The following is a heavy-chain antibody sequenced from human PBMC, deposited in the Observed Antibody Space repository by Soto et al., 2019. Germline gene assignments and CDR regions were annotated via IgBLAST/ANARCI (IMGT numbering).Heavy chain of an antibody. CDR3: ASIGAGVTSAFDI. CDR2: IYHTGNS. D-gene: IGHD2-21*02. Sequence: QVQLQESGPGLVKPSGTLSLICTVSDASISSSNWWSWVRQPPGKGLEWIGEIYHTGNSNYNPSFKSRVTMSVDKSKSQLSLKLRSVTAADTAVYYCASIGAGVTSAFDIWGQGTMVTVSS. CDR1: DASISSSNW. V-gene: IGHV4-4*02. J-gene: IGHJ3*02.